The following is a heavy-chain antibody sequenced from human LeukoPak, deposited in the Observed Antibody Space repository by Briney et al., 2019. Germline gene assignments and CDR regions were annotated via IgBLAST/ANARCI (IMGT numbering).Heavy chain of an antibody. Sequence: GASVKVSCRASGYTFTNYGFTWVRQATGQGLEWMGWMNPNSGNTVYAQKFQGRVTMTRDTSISTAYMELSSLRSEDTAMYYCARKNYCSGGSCYSRGWFDPWGQGTLVTVSS. CDR3: ARKNYCSGGSCYSRGWFDP. CDR2: MNPNSGNT. J-gene: IGHJ5*02. CDR1: GYTFTNYG. V-gene: IGHV1-8*02. D-gene: IGHD2-15*01.